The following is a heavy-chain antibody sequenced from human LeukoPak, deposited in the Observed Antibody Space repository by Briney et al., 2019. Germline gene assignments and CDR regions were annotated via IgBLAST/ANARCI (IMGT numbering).Heavy chain of an antibody. D-gene: IGHD5-18*01. CDR2: INHSGST. Sequence: SETLSLTCAVYGGSFSGYYWSWIRQPPGKGLEWIGEINHSGSTNYNPSLKSRVTISVDTSKNQFSLKLSSVTAADTAVYYCARLGRYGYVWGQGTQVTVSS. J-gene: IGHJ4*02. CDR1: GGSFSGYY. V-gene: IGHV4-34*01. CDR3: ARLGRYGYV.